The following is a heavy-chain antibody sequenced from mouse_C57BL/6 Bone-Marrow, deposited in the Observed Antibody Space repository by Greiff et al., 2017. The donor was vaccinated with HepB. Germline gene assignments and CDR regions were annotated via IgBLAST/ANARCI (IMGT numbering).Heavy chain of an antibody. Sequence: EVKLVESGGDLVKPGGSLKLSCAASGFTFSSYGMSWVRQTPDKRLEWVATISSGGSYTYYPDSVKGRFTISRDNAKNTLYLQRSSLKSEDTAMYYCARRSITTVVALYYAMDYWGQGTSVTVSS. CDR3: ARRSITTVVALYYAMDY. CDR2: ISSGGSYT. D-gene: IGHD1-1*01. J-gene: IGHJ4*01. V-gene: IGHV5-6*02. CDR1: GFTFSSYG.